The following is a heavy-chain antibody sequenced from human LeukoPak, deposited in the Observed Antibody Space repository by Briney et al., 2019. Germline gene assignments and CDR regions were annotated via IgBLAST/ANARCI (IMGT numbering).Heavy chain of an antibody. CDR1: GGSISSGSYY. V-gene: IGHV4-61*02. D-gene: IGHD5-18*01. J-gene: IGHJ4*02. CDR2: IYTSGST. Sequence: TSETLSLTCTVSGGSISSGSYYWSWIRQPAGKGLEWIGRIYTSGSTNYNPSLKSRVTISVDTSKNQFSLKLSSVTAADTAVYYCARVQWIQLWLGRYFDYWGQGTLVTVSS. CDR3: ARVQWIQLWLGRYFDY.